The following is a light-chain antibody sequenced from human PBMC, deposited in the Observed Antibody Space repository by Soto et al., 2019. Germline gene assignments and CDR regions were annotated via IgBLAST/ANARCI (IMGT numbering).Light chain of an antibody. CDR1: QNIINY. CDR3: QQTYSIPWT. CDR2: AAS. V-gene: IGKV1-39*01. Sequence: DIQMTQSPSSLSASVGDRVTITCRASQNIINYLNWYQQKPGKAPKLLIHAASSLQSGVPPRFSGTGSGTHFTLTISSLQPEDFATYYCQQTYSIPWTFGHGTNVEIK. J-gene: IGKJ1*01.